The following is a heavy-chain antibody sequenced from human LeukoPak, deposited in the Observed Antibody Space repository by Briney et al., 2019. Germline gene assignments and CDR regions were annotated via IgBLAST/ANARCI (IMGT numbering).Heavy chain of an antibody. CDR1: GFTFSSYS. Sequence: PGGSLRLSCAASGFTFSSYSMNWVRQAPGKGLEWVSSISSSSSYIYYADSVKGRFTISRDNAKNSLYLQMNSLRAEDTAVYYCANTYCSSTSCYPSWFDPWGQGTLVTVSS. CDR2: ISSSSSYI. V-gene: IGHV3-21*04. D-gene: IGHD2-2*01. CDR3: ANTYCSSTSCYPSWFDP. J-gene: IGHJ5*02.